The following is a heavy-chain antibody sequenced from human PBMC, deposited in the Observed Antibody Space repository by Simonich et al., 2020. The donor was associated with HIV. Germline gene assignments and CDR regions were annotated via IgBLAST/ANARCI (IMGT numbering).Heavy chain of an antibody. J-gene: IGHJ4*02. V-gene: IGHV1-8*01. CDR1: GYTFTSYD. CDR2: KNPNSGNT. CDR3: ARSSSPLLHSIDY. Sequence: QVQLVQSGAEVKKPGASVKVSCKASGYTFTSYDIKWVRHATGQGREWMGWKNPNSGNTGYAQKFQGRVTRTMNTSISTAYMELSSLRSEDTAVYYCARSSSPLLHSIDYWGQGTLVTVSS. D-gene: IGHD6-6*01.